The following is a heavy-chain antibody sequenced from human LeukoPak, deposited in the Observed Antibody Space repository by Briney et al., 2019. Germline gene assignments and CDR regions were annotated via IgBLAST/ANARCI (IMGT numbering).Heavy chain of an antibody. CDR3: ARDRRNPGAAPSDYYFDY. Sequence: PGGSLRLSCAASGFTFSSYEMNWVRQAPGKGLEWVSYISSSGSHIYYADSVKGRFTISRDNAKNSLYLQMNSLRAEDTAVYYCARDRRNPGAAPSDYYFDYWGQGTLVTVSS. J-gene: IGHJ4*02. V-gene: IGHV3-48*03. D-gene: IGHD2-21*02. CDR1: GFTFSSYE. CDR2: ISSSGSHI.